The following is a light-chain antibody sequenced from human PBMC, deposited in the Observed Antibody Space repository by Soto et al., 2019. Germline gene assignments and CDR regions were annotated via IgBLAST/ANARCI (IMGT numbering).Light chain of an antibody. J-gene: IGKJ3*01. CDR1: QDVRTW. CDR2: AAS. CDR3: QQVNDIPLT. Sequence: IQMTQSQSSVSSSIGDIGTLTCRSSQDVRTWLAWYQQKPGRAPKLLIHAASRLQSGVPSRFSGSGSGTDFTLTISNLQPDDLGTYYCQQVNDIPLTFGPGTKVDIK. V-gene: IGKV1-12*01.